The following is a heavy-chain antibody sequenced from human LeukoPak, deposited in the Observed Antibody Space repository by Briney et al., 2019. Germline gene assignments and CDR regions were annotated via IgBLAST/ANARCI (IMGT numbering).Heavy chain of an antibody. CDR1: GFTFSSYS. CDR2: ISSSSSYI. J-gene: IGHJ4*02. CDR3: AREGTTMVRGWKNY. V-gene: IGHV3-21*01. Sequence: GGSLRLSCAASGFTFSSYSMNWVRQAPGKGLEWVSSISSSSSYIYYADSVKGRFTISRDNAKNSLYLQMNSLRAEDTAVYYCAREGTTMVRGWKNYWGQGTLVTVSS. D-gene: IGHD3-10*01.